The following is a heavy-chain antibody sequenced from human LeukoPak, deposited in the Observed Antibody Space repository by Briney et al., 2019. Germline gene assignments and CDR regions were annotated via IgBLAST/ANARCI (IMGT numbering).Heavy chain of an antibody. Sequence: ASVKVSCKVSGYTLTELSMHWVRQAPGKGLEWMGGFDPEDGEAIYAQKFQGRVTMTEDTSTDTAYMGLSSLRSEDTAVYYCATDPPYYDYVCWGQGTLVTVSS. CDR3: ATDPPYYDYVC. J-gene: IGHJ4*02. CDR2: FDPEDGEA. CDR1: GYTLTELS. D-gene: IGHD3-16*01. V-gene: IGHV1-24*01.